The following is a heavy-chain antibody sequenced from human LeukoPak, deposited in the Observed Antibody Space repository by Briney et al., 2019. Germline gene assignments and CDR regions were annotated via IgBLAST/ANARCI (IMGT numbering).Heavy chain of an antibody. CDR3: TTGLLR. CDR1: GFTFSSYA. D-gene: IGHD3-22*01. CDR2: ISYDGSNK. Sequence: GGSLRLSCAASGFTFSSYAMHWVRQAPGKGLEWVAVISYDGSNKYYADSVKGRFTISRDDSKNTLYLQMNSLKTEDTAVYYCTTGLLRWGQGTLVTVSS. J-gene: IGHJ4*02. V-gene: IGHV3-30*04.